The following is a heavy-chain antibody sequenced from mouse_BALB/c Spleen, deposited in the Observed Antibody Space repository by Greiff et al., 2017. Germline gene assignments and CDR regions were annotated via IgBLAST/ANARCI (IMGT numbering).Heavy chain of an antibody. V-gene: IGHV2-9*02. J-gene: IGHJ4*01. CDR2: IWAGGST. CDR1: GFSLTSYG. CDR3: ARDNYGDLYAMDY. Sequence: VQRVESGPGLVAPSQSLSITCTVSGFSLTSYGVHWVRQPPGKGLEWLGVIWAGGSTNYNSALMSRLSISKDNSKSQVFLKMNSLQTDDTAMYYCARDNYGDLYAMDYWGQGTSVTVSS. D-gene: IGHD1-2*01.